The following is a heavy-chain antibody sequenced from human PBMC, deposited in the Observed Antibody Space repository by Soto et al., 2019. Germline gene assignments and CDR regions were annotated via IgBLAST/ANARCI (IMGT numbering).Heavy chain of an antibody. Sequence: GASVKVSCKASGFTFTSSAVQWVRQARGQRLEWIGWIVVGSGNTNYAQKFQERVTITRDTSISTAYMELSRLRSDDTAVYYCARDIRGYYYGLDVWGQGTTVTVPS. V-gene: IGHV1-58*01. CDR2: IVVGSGNT. J-gene: IGHJ6*02. CDR1: GFTFTSSA. D-gene: IGHD3-22*01. CDR3: ARDIRGYYYGLDV.